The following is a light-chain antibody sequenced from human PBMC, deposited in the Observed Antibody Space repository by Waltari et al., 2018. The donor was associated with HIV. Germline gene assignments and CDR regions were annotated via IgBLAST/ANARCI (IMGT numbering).Light chain of an antibody. V-gene: IGKV1-5*03. CDR2: FAS. CDR1: RNIDNR. CDR3: QGGNGY. Sequence: DSPMTQSPSTLSASVGDRVTITCRARRNIDNRMAWYQQKPGKVPTLLIYFASTLQRGVPWRFSGSGSGTEFTLTISSLQPDDFATYDCQGGNGYFGQGTKVEIK. J-gene: IGKJ2*01.